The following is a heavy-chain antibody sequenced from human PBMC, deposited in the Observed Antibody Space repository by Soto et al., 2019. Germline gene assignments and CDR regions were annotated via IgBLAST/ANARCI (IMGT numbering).Heavy chain of an antibody. V-gene: IGHV3-30-3*01. CDR2: ISYDGSND. D-gene: IGHD3-22*01. Sequence: GSLRLSCAASGFTFSSYPMHWVRQAPGKGLEWVAAISYDGSNDYYADSVRGRFSISRDNSKSTSYLQMNSLRAEDTAVYYCAKSVRYYDSSAYYPLDYWGQGTLVTVSS. CDR1: GFTFSSYP. J-gene: IGHJ4*02. CDR3: AKSVRYYDSSAYYPLDY.